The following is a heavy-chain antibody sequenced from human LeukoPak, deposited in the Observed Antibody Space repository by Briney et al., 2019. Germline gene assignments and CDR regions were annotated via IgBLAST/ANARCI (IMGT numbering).Heavy chain of an antibody. CDR2: ISSSGSTI. V-gene: IGHV3-11*04. J-gene: IGHJ6*03. D-gene: IGHD2-15*01. CDR3: ARGGYCSGGSSVTGDYYYMDV. CDR1: GFTFSDYY. Sequence: GGSLRLSCAASGFTFSDYYMSWIRQAPGKGLEWVSYISSSGSTIYYADSVKGRFTISRDNAKNSLYLQMNSLRAEDTAVYYGARGGYCSGGSSVTGDYYYMDVWGKGTTVTVSS.